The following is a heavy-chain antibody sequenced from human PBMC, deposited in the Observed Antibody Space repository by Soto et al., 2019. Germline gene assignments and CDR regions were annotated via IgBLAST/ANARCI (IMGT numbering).Heavy chain of an antibody. CDR1: GYTFTSHS. CDR2: INAGNGDT. Sequence: QVQLVQSGGEVKKPGASVKVSCKASGYTFTSHSIHWVRQAPGQRLECLGWINAGNGDTKYSQKLQGRVHITSDTSASTSYIEMSTPTSEDTALYYCARSITMLRGAKYDLEYWGQGTLVSVSS. D-gene: IGHD3-10*01. J-gene: IGHJ4*02. CDR3: ARSITMLRGAKYDLEY. V-gene: IGHV1-3*01.